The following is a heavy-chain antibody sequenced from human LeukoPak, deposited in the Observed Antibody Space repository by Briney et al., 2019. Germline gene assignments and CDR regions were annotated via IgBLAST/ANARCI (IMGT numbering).Heavy chain of an antibody. V-gene: IGHV3-21*01. CDR3: ARGAIVVVDAFDI. Sequence: GGSLRLSCAASGFTFNAFGMNWVRQTPGKGLEWVSSISSSSSYIYYADSVKGRFTISRDNAKNSLYLQMNSLRAEDTAVYYCARGAIVVVDAFDIWGQGTMVTVSS. CDR1: GFTFNAFG. CDR2: ISSSSSYI. J-gene: IGHJ3*02. D-gene: IGHD3-22*01.